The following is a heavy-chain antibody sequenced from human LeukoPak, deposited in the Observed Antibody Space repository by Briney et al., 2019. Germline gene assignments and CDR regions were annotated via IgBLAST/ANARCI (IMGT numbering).Heavy chain of an antibody. D-gene: IGHD1-26*01. CDR2: IYYSGST. Sequence: PSETLSLTCTVSGGSISSSSYYWGWIRQPPGKGLEWIGSIYYSGSTYYNPSLKSRVTISVDTSKNQFSLKLSSVTAADTAVYYCASLGGYYYYGMDVWGQGTTVTVSS. CDR3: ASLGGYYYYGMDV. J-gene: IGHJ6*02. V-gene: IGHV4-39*07. CDR1: GGSISSSSYY.